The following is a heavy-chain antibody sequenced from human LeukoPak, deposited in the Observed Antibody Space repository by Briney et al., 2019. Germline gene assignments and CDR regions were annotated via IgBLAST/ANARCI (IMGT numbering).Heavy chain of an antibody. V-gene: IGHV3-7*03. Sequence: GGSLRLSCEASGVTFSDFWMNWVRQAPGKGLEWVAHINQDGSQWSYVGSVRGRFTISRDNAKKSLYLQMDGLRAEDTAVYYCAGGFRFPFAFDYWGLGTLVTVSS. CDR3: AGGFRFPFAFDY. J-gene: IGHJ4*02. CDR2: INQDGSQW. D-gene: IGHD3-3*01. CDR1: GVTFSDFW.